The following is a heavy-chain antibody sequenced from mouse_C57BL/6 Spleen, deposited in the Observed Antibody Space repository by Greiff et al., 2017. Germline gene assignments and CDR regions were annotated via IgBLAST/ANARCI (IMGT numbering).Heavy chain of an antibody. CDR1: GYAFSSYW. CDR3: ARRDYGSSYFSWYFDV. D-gene: IGHD1-1*01. Sequence: VQLQQSGAELVKPGASVKISCKASGYAFSSYWMNWVKQRPGKGLEWIGQIYPGDGDTNYNGKFKGKATLTADKSSSTAYMQLSSLTSEDSAVYFCARRDYGSSYFSWYFDVWGTGTTVTVSS. V-gene: IGHV1-80*01. J-gene: IGHJ1*03. CDR2: IYPGDGDT.